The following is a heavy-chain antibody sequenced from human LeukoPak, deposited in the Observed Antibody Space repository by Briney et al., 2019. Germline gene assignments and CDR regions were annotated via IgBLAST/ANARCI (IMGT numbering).Heavy chain of an antibody. V-gene: IGHV3-20*04. D-gene: IGHD3-22*01. CDR1: GFTFDDYG. J-gene: IGHJ4*02. CDR3: ARVDEKFQDSGYRSFDS. CDR2: INWNGGST. Sequence: RPGGSLRLSCAASGFTFDDYGMSWVRQAPGKGLEWVSGINWNGGSTGYADSVKGRFTISRDNAKNSLYLQMNSLRVEDTAVYYCARVDEKFQDSGYRSFDSWGQGTLVTVSS.